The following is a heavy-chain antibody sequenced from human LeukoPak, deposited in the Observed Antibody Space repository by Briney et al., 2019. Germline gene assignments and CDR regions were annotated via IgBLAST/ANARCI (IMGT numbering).Heavy chain of an antibody. Sequence: PGGSLRLSCAASGFTFSSYAMSWVRQAPGKGLEWVSAISGSGGSTYYADSVKGRFTISRDNSKNALYLQMNSLRAEDTAVYYCAKRWEDSSGWSLDYWGQGTLVTVSS. CDR1: GFTFSSYA. J-gene: IGHJ4*02. V-gene: IGHV3-23*01. D-gene: IGHD6-19*01. CDR2: ISGSGGST. CDR3: AKRWEDSSGWSLDY.